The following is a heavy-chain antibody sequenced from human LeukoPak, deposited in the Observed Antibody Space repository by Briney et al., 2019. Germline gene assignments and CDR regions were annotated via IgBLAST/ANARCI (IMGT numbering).Heavy chain of an antibody. J-gene: IGHJ3*02. CDR3: ARGSIVGARGVLSAFDI. V-gene: IGHV1-2*04. CDR2: INPHSGGT. Sequence: ASVKVSCKASGYTFTDYYMHWVRQAPGQGLEWMGWINPHSGGTNCAQKFQGWVTMTRDTSISTAYMELSRLTSADTAVYYCARGSIVGARGVLSAFDIWGQGTMVTVSS. CDR1: GYTFTDYY. D-gene: IGHD1-26*01.